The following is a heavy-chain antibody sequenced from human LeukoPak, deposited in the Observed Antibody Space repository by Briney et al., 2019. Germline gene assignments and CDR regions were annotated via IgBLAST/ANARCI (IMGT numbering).Heavy chain of an antibody. J-gene: IGHJ5*02. CDR1: GGSISSGSYY. V-gene: IGHV4-61*02. CDR3: ARERMPPSSGNWFDP. D-gene: IGHD3-10*01. CDR2: IYTSGST. Sequence: PSETLSLTCTVSGGSISSGSYYWSWIRQPARKGLEWIGRIYTSGSTNYNPSLKSRVTISVDTSKNQFSLKLSSVTAADTAVYYRARERMPPSSGNWFDPWGQGTLVTVSS.